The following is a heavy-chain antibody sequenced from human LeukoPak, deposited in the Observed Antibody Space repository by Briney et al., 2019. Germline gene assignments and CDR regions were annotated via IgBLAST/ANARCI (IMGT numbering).Heavy chain of an antibody. CDR2: TSGRGGST. J-gene: IGHJ3*02. Sequence: GVSLRLSCAASGFTFSSYAMSWVRQAPGKGLEWVSATSGRGGSTYYADSVKGRFTISRDNSKNTLYLQMNSLRAEDTAVYYCAKDRSYGSGSYWFWSDAFDIWGQGTMVTVSS. V-gene: IGHV3-23*01. CDR3: AKDRSYGSGSYWFWSDAFDI. CDR1: GFTFSSYA. D-gene: IGHD3-10*01.